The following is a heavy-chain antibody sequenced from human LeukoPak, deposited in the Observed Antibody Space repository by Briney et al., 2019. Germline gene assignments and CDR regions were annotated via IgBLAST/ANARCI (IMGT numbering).Heavy chain of an antibody. CDR2: INSDGINT. J-gene: IGHJ1*01. Sequence: GGSLRLSCAASGFTFSNYWMHWVRQAPGKGLVWVSRINSDGINTSYADSVKGRFTISRDNAKNTLYLQMNSLRAEDTAVYYCAKGGEQVTWNFQNWGQGTLVTVSS. CDR1: GFTFSNYW. CDR3: AKGGEQVTWNFQN. D-gene: IGHD1/OR15-1a*01. V-gene: IGHV3-74*01.